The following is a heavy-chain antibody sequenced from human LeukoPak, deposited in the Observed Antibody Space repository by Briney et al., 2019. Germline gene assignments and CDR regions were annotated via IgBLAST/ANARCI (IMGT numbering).Heavy chain of an antibody. Sequence: KPSETLSLTCTVSGGSISSSSYYWGWIRQPPGKGLEWVSSISSRSSYIYYADSVKGRFTISRDNAKNSLYLELHSLRAEDTAVYYCARQYYDIWSGYYTADYYFDYWGQGTLVTVSS. V-gene: IGHV3-21*06. CDR1: GGSISSSS. D-gene: IGHD3-3*01. CDR3: ARQYYDIWSGYYTADYYFDY. J-gene: IGHJ4*02. CDR2: ISSRSSYI.